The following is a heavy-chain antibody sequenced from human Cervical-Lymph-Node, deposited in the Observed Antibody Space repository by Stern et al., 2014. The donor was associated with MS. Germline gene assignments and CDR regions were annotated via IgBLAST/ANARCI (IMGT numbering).Heavy chain of an antibody. Sequence: QVQLVQSGAEVKKPGSSVNVSCKASGGAFSDFAISWVRQAPGQGLEWMGIISILCLSALYSQRFQCRVTITADESTSTAYIHLSSLSSDDTAVYYCARDKVTGGAYWYFDLWGRGTLVTVSS. V-gene: IGHV1-69*18. CDR1: GGAFSDFA. D-gene: IGHD2-21*02. J-gene: IGHJ2*01. CDR2: ISILCLSA. CDR3: ARDKVTGGAYWYFDL.